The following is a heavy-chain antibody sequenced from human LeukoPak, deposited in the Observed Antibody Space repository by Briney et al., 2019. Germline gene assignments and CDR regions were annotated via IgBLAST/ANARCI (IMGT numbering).Heavy chain of an antibody. CDR3: ARAVRRCSSTSCYQNYFDY. Sequence: GASVKVSCKASGGTFSSYAISWVRQAPGQGLEWMGRIIPILGIANYAQKFRGRVTITADKSTSTAYMELSSLRSEDTAVYYCARAVRRCSSTSCYQNYFDYWGQGTLVTVSS. V-gene: IGHV1-69*04. J-gene: IGHJ4*02. D-gene: IGHD2-2*01. CDR1: GGTFSSYA. CDR2: IIPILGIA.